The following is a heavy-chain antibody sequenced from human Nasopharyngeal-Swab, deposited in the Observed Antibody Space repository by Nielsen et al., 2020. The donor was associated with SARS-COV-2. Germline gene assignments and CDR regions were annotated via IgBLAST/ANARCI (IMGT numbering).Heavy chain of an antibody. CDR3: ARVGVRSDYGSYGRPGTIDY. CDR1: GGSISGYY. D-gene: IGHD3-10*01. V-gene: IGHV4-34*01. J-gene: IGHJ4*02. Sequence: SETLSLTCTVSGGSISGYYWSWIRQPPGKGLEWIGEINHSGSTNYNPSLKSRVTTSVDTSKNQFSLKLSSVTAADTAVYYCARVGVRSDYGSYGRPGTIDYWGQGTLVTVSS. CDR2: INHSGST.